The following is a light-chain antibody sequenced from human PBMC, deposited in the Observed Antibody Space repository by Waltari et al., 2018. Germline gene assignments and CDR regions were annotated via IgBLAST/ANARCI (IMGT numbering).Light chain of an antibody. V-gene: IGKV1-5*03. CDR3: QQYNTYSRT. CDR1: QSLSSW. CDR2: KAS. J-gene: IGKJ1*01. Sequence: DIQMTQFPSTLSASVGASVSITCRASQSLSSWLAWYQQKPGKAPKLLIYKASTLESGVPSRFSGSGSGTEFTLTISGLQPDDFASYYCQQYNTYSRTFGQGTKVEVK.